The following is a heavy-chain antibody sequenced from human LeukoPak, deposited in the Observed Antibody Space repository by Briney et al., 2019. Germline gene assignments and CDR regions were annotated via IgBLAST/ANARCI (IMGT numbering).Heavy chain of an antibody. D-gene: IGHD3-10*01. Sequence: SGGSLRLSCAASGFTFSSYWMSWVRQAPGKGLEWVANIKQDGSEKYYVDSVKGRFTISRDNAKNSLYLQMNSLRAEDTAVYYCARDRELLWFGELSYRGQGTLVTVSS. CDR1: GFTFSSYW. CDR3: ARDRELLWFGELSY. V-gene: IGHV3-7*01. J-gene: IGHJ4*02. CDR2: IKQDGSEK.